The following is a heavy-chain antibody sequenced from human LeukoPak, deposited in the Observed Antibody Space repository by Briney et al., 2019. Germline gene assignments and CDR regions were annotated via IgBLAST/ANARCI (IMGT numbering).Heavy chain of an antibody. Sequence: ASVKVSCKASGYTFSTYGITWVRQAHGQGLEWLGWISPHNGNTNYAQKFQGRVTLNTDTSANTAYLELRSLRSDDTALYYCARDHLDIVPTIYSFWGQGTLVTVSS. V-gene: IGHV1-18*01. J-gene: IGHJ4*02. CDR2: ISPHNGNT. D-gene: IGHD5-12*01. CDR3: ARDHLDIVPTIYSF. CDR1: GYTFSTYG.